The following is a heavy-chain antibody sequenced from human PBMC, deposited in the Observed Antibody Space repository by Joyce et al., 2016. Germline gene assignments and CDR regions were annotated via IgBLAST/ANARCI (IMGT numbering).Heavy chain of an antibody. J-gene: IGHJ3*01. CDR3: ASGVAGYCSSSTCPRPLDV. Sequence: QVHLVQSGAEVKMPGSSVKVSCTASGGSFGAQTFNWVRQTTGQGLAWMGGIIPVVVTPHYAQNCHGTVSITADTGTSTAFMEVRTLTSGDTAMYYCASGVAGYCSSSTCPRPLDVWGPGTMVIVS. V-gene: IGHV1-69*14. CDR1: GGSFGAQT. CDR2: IIPVVVTP. D-gene: IGHD2-2*01.